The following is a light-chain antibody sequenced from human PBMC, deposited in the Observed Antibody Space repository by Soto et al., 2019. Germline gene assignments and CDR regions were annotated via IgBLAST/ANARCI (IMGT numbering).Light chain of an antibody. CDR3: QVWDIGSGVA. J-gene: IGLJ2*01. V-gene: IGLV3-21*04. CDR2: YDS. CDR1: NIGSKS. Sequence: SYVFTQAPSVSVAPGKTATITCGGTNIGSKSVHWYQQKPGQAPVLVIYYDSDRPSGIPERFSGSNSGSTATLTISRVEAGDEADYYCQVWDIGSGVAFGGGTKLTVL.